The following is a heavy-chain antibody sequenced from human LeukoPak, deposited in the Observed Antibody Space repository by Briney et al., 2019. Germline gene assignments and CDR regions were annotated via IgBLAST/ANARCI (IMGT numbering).Heavy chain of an antibody. D-gene: IGHD6-19*01. Sequence: SETLSLTCIVSGGSISSISSNNYHWGWIRQPPGKGLEWIGSIYYSGSTYYNPSLKSRVTISLDTSKNQFSLKVNSVTAADTAVYYCASSPYKQWLVTYFDDWGQGTLVTVSS. CDR1: GGSISSISSNNYH. V-gene: IGHV4-39*07. J-gene: IGHJ4*02. CDR2: IYYSGST. CDR3: ASSPYKQWLVTYFDD.